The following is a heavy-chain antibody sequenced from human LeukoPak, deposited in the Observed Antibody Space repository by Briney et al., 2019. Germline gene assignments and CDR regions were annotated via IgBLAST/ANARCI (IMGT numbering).Heavy chain of an antibody. CDR3: ARDNSVEDTAWWFDP. D-gene: IGHD4-23*01. J-gene: IGHJ5*02. V-gene: IGHV1-46*01. CDR2: INPSGGST. CDR1: GYTFTSYY. Sequence: ASVKVSCKASGYTFTSYYMHWVRQAPGQGLEWMGIINPSGGSTSYAQKFQGRVTMTRDMSTSTDYMELSSLRSEDTAVYYCARDNSVEDTAWWFDPWGQGTLVTVAS.